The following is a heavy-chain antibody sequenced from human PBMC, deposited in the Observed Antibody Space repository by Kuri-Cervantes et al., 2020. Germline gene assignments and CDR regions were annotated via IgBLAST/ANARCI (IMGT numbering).Heavy chain of an antibody. J-gene: IGHJ4*02. CDR3: ARGPDSSGYYPPYFDY. D-gene: IGHD3-22*01. CDR2: ISYDGGNK. Sequence: GGSLRLSCAASGFTFSSYAMHWVRQAPGKGLEWVAVISYDGGNKYYADSVKGRFTISRDNSKNTLYLQMNSLRAEDTAVYYCARGPDSSGYYPPYFDYWGQGTLVTVSS. V-gene: IGHV3-30-3*01. CDR1: GFTFSSYA.